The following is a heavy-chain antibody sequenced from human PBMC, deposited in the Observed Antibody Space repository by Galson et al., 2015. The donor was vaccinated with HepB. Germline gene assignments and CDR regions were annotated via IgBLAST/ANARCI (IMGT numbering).Heavy chain of an antibody. V-gene: IGHV4-59*12. D-gene: IGHD4-17*01. CDR2: IYYSGST. J-gene: IGHJ1*01. CDR1: GGSIGSYY. CDR3: ARDSLTYDYADKSEVSSFQD. Sequence: SETLSLTCTVSGGSIGSYYWSWIRQPPGKGLEWIGYIYYSGSTNYNPSLKSRVTISVDTSKNQFSLKLSSVTAADTAVYYCARDSLTYDYADKSEVSSFQDWGQGTLVTVSS.